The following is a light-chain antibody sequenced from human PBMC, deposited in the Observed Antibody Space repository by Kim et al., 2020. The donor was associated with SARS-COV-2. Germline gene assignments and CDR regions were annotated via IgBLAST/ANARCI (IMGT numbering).Light chain of an antibody. V-gene: IGLV1-51*01. J-gene: IGLJ3*02. CDR2: DNN. Sequence: QSVLTQPPSVSAAPGQKVAISCSGSSSNIGKNYVSWYQHIPGTAPKLLIYDNNKRPSGIPDRFSGSKSGTSATLGITGPQAGDEADYYCGTWDTSLSVWVFGRGTKLTVL. CDR1: SSNIGKNY. CDR3: GTWDTSLSVWV.